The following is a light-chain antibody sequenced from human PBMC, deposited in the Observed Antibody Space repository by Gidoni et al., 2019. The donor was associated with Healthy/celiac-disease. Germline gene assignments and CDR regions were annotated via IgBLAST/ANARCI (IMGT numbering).Light chain of an antibody. CDR3: QRRSNWPPSIT. CDR2: DAS. V-gene: IGKV3-11*01. Sequence: EIVLTQAPATLSFASGERATLSCRASQSVSSYLAWYQQKPGQAPRLLIYDASNRATVIPARFSGSGYGTDFTLTISSLEPEDFAVYYCQRRSNWPPSITFGQXTRLEIK. CDR1: QSVSSY. J-gene: IGKJ5*01.